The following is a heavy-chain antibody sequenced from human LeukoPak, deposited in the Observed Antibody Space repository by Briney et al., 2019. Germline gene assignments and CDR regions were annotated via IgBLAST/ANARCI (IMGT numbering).Heavy chain of an antibody. CDR1: GYTFTGYA. D-gene: IGHD3-22*01. J-gene: IGHJ5*02. V-gene: IGHV7-4-1*02. CDR2: INTNTGNP. Sequence: GASVKVSCKASGYTFTGYAMNWVRQAPGQGLEWMGWINTNTGNPTYAQGFTGRFVFSLDTSVSTAYLQISSLKAEDTAVYYCARDPLVDYYDSSGYYWFDPWGQGTLVTVSS. CDR3: ARDPLVDYYDSSGYYWFDP.